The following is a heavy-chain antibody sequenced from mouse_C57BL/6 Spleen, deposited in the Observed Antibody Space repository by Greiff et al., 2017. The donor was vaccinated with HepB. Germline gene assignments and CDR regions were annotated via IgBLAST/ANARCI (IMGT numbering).Heavy chain of an antibody. Sequence: EVMLVESGEGLVKPGGSLKLSCAASGFTFSSYAMSWVRQTPEKRLEWVAYISSGGDYIYYADTVKGRFTISRDNARNTLYLQMSSLKSEDTAMYYCTSFDYDVHYAMDYWGQGTSVTVSS. D-gene: IGHD2-4*01. V-gene: IGHV5-9-1*02. CDR3: TSFDYDVHYAMDY. CDR1: GFTFSSYA. J-gene: IGHJ4*01. CDR2: ISSGGDYI.